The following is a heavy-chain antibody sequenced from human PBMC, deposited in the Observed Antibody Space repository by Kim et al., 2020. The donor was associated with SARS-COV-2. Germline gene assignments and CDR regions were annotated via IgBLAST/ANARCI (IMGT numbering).Heavy chain of an antibody. V-gene: IGHV1-18*01. CDR3: AREGGITIFGVVIQTGGYFDC. CDR1: GYTFTSYG. J-gene: IGHJ4*02. CDR2: ISAYNGNT. Sequence: ASVKVSCKASGYTFTSYGISWVRQAPGQGLEWMGWISAYNGNTNYAQKLQGRVTMTTDTSTSTAYMELRSLRSDDTAVYYCAREGGITIFGVVIQTGGYFDCWGQRTLVTVSS. D-gene: IGHD3-3*01.